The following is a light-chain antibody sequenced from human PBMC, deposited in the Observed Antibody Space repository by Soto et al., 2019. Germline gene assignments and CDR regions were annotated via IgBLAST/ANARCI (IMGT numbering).Light chain of an antibody. J-gene: IGKJ1*01. V-gene: IGKV3-20*01. CDR3: QQYHTSPLT. CDR2: GAS. Sequence: ETVLTQSPGTLSLSPGERATLSCRASQSFSSRYLAWYQQKPGLAPRLLIYGASTRATGVPDRFSGSGSGTDFTLTISRLEPEDFALYYCQQYHTSPLTFGQGTKVDI. CDR1: QSFSSRY.